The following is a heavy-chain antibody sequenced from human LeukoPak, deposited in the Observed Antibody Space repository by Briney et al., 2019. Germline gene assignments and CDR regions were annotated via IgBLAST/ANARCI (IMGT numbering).Heavy chain of an antibody. CDR1: GYTFTSYD. J-gene: IGHJ5*02. CDR2: MNPNSGNT. Sequence: ASVKVSCKASGYTFTSYDINWVRQATGQGLEWMGWMNPNSGNTGYARKFQGRVTMTRNTSISTAYMELSSLRSEDTAVYYCARGSLGGYSSSWYGGNWFDPWGQGTLVTVSS. V-gene: IGHV1-8*01. CDR3: ARGSLGGYSSSWYGGNWFDP. D-gene: IGHD6-13*01.